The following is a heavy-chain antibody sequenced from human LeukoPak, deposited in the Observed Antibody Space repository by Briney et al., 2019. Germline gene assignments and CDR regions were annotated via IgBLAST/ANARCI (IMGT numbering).Heavy chain of an antibody. CDR1: GFTFTSTA. J-gene: IGHJ4*02. V-gene: IGHV1-58*01. CDR3: ASAGESDY. CDR2: ILVGSGNT. D-gene: IGHD7-27*01. Sequence: SVTVSCKASGFTFTSTAVQWVRQARGQRLEWIGWILVGSGNTNYAQMFQERVTLTWDVSTSTAYMVLSSLRSEDTAVYYCASAGESDYWGQGTLVTVSS.